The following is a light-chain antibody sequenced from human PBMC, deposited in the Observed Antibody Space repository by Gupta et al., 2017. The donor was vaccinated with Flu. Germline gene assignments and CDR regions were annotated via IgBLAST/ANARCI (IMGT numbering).Light chain of an antibody. CDR2: SAS. J-gene: IGKJ2*01. V-gene: IGKV1-39*01. CDR1: EDINTY. Sequence: DIQMTQPPSSLYVSLGDRISITCRASEDINTYLNWYQQRPGESPKLLVYSASILQGGVPSRFSGSGSGTDFTLTITNVQPGDFATYYCQQTYIMPTTFGQGTKL. CDR3: QQTYIMPTT.